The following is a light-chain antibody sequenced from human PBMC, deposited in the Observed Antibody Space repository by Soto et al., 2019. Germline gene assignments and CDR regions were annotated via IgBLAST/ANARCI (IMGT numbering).Light chain of an antibody. CDR3: QQYGSSPIT. CDR2: GAS. CDR1: QSVSSN. Sequence: MTQSPATLSVSPGQRDTLPCRASQSVSSNLAWYQQKPGQAPRLLIYGASSRATGIPDRFSGSGSGTDFTLTISRLEPEDFAVYYCQQYGSSPITFGQGTRLEVK. J-gene: IGKJ5*01. V-gene: IGKV3-20*01.